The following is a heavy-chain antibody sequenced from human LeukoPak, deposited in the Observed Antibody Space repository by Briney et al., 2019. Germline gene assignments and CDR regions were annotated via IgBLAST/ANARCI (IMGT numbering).Heavy chain of an antibody. CDR1: GFTFSSYA. CDR3: ARELHLEGATPDAFDI. CDR2: ISGSGGST. V-gene: IGHV3-23*01. J-gene: IGHJ3*02. Sequence: GGSLRLSCAASGFTFSSYAMSWVRQAPGKGLEWVSAISGSGGSTYYADSVKGRFTISRDNSKNTLYLQMNSLRAEDTAVYYCARELHLEGATPDAFDIWGQGTMVTVSS. D-gene: IGHD1-26*01.